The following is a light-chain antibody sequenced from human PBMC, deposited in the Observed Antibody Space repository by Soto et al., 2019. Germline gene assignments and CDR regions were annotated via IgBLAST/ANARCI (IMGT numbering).Light chain of an antibody. CDR2: AAS. Sequence: ILLTQAPSSLSASVVYRFTITCLASQGIDSSFAWYQQKPGKAPKLLIYAASSLQSGVPSRFSGSGSGTDFTLTISSLQPEDFATYYCQQLHGYPITFGQGTQLEIK. CDR3: QQLHGYPIT. J-gene: IGKJ5*01. V-gene: IGKV1-9*01. CDR1: QGIDSS.